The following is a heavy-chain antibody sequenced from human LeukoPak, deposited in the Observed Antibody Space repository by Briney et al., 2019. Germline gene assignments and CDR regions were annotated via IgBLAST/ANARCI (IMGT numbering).Heavy chain of an antibody. CDR3: ARLDTAMVTWGFDY. CDR1: GFTFSSYS. V-gene: IGHV4-34*01. CDR2: INHSGST. J-gene: IGHJ4*02. Sequence: GSLRLSCAASGFTFSSYSMNWVRQPPGKGLEWIGEINHSGSTNYNPSLKSRVTISVDTSKNQFSLKLSSVTAADTAVFYCARLDTAMVTWGFDYWGQGTLVTVSS. D-gene: IGHD5-18*01.